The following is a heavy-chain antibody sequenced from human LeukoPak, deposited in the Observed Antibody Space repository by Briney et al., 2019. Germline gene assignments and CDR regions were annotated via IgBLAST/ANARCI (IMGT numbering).Heavy chain of an antibody. CDR3: AKEGGYDYVWVSYRPRYFDY. J-gene: IGHJ4*02. CDR1: GFTVSSNY. V-gene: IGHV3-9*01. Sequence: GGSLRLSCAASGFTVSSNYMNWVRQAPGKGPEWVSGISWNSGSIGYADSVKGRFTISRDNAKNSLYLQMNSLRAEDTALYYCAKEGGYDYVWVSYRPRYFDYWGQGTLVTVSS. D-gene: IGHD3-16*02. CDR2: ISWNSGSI.